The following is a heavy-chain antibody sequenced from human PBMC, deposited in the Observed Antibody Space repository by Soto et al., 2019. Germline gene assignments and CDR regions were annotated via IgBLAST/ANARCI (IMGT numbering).Heavy chain of an antibody. D-gene: IGHD4-17*01. Sequence: QVQLVRSGAEVKKPGASVKVSCKASGYTFTSYGISWVRQAPGQGLEWMGWISAYNGNTNYAQKLQGRVTMTTDTSTSTAYMELRSLRSDDTAVYYCARDVLQNYGDYGVLIFDYWGQGTLVTVSS. CDR1: GYTFTSYG. CDR2: ISAYNGNT. V-gene: IGHV1-18*01. CDR3: ARDVLQNYGDYGVLIFDY. J-gene: IGHJ4*02.